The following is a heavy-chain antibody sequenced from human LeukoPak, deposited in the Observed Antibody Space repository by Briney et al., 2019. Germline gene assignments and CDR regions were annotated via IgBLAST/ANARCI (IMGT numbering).Heavy chain of an antibody. J-gene: IGHJ3*02. V-gene: IGHV4-4*07. CDR1: GGSVTNYH. Sequence: SETLSLTCTVSGGSVTNYHWSWIRQPAGKGLEWVARFYTGGSTTYNPSLNGRATMSVDTAMNHLSLKLTSVTAADTAIYYCATVEVGTVDVFDIWGQGTMVTVSS. CDR2: FYTGGST. D-gene: IGHD1-26*01. CDR3: ATVEVGTVDVFDI.